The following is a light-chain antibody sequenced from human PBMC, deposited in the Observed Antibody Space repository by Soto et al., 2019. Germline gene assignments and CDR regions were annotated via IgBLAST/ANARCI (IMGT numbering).Light chain of an antibody. CDR3: QSYDSSLSAR. Sequence: QSVLTQPPSLSGAPGKRVTISCTGSSSNIGAGYDVHWYQQLPGTAPKLLIYGNSNRPSGVPDRFSGSKSGTSASLAITGLQAEDEADYYCQSYDSSLSARFGGGTKLTVL. CDR1: SSNIGAGYD. CDR2: GNS. J-gene: IGLJ3*02. V-gene: IGLV1-40*01.